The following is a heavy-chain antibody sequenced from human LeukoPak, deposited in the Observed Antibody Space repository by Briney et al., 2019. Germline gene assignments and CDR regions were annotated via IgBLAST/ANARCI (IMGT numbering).Heavy chain of an antibody. V-gene: IGHV3-21*01. CDR3: ARDYGSGSYHFDN. D-gene: IGHD3-10*01. CDR2: ISSSSSYI. J-gene: IGHJ4*02. Sequence: PGGSLSLSCAASGFTFSSYSMNWVRQAPGKGPEWVSSISSSSSYIYYADSVKGRFTISRDNAKNSLYLQMNSLRAEDTAVYYSARDYGSGSYHFDNWGQGTLVTVSS. CDR1: GFTFSSYS.